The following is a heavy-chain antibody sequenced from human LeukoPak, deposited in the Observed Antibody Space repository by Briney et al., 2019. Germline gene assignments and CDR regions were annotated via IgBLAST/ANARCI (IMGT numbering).Heavy chain of an antibody. V-gene: IGHV3-23*01. J-gene: IGHJ4*02. D-gene: IGHD1-1*01. CDR3: AKGRGLERPLFDY. CDR2: ISGSGGST. Sequence: SGGSLRLSCAAPGFTFSSYAMSWVRQAPGKGLEWVSAISGSGGSTYYADSVKGRFTISRDNSKNTLYLQMNSLRAEDTAVYYCAKGRGLERPLFDYWGQGTLVTVSS. CDR1: GFTFSSYA.